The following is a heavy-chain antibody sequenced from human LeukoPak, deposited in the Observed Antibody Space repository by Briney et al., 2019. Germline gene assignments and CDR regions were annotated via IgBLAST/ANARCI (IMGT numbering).Heavy chain of an antibody. CDR2: ISYNGNGK. CDR1: GFTFSDYA. V-gene: IGHV3-64*02. Sequence: GGSLRLSCAASGFTFSDYAMHWVRQAPGKELKYVSAISYNGNGKHYADSVKGRFTISRDNSQSTLNLQMDNLRAEDTAVYYCARLDYWGQGTLVTVSS. J-gene: IGHJ4*02. CDR3: ARLDY.